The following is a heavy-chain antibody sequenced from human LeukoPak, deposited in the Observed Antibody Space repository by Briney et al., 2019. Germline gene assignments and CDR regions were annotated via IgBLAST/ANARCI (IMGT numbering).Heavy chain of an antibody. CDR3: AKARWEPNFDY. D-gene: IGHD1-26*01. CDR1: GFTFDDYA. CDR2: INENGDIA. V-gene: IGHV3-43*02. J-gene: IGHJ4*02. Sequence: AGGSLRLSCAASGFTFDDYAMHWVRQGPGKSLVWVSLINENGDIAYYGDSVRGRFTVSRDNAKNSLYLQMNSLTTEDTALYYCAKARWEPNFDYWGQGTLVTVSS.